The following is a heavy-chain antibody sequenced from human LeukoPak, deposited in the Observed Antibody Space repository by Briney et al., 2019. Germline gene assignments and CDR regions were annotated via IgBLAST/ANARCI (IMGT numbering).Heavy chain of an antibody. CDR2: IKQDGSEK. D-gene: IGHD1-1*01. Sequence: GGSVRLSCAASGFTFSSYWMRWVRQAPGKGLEWVANIKQDGSEKYYVDCVKGRFTISRDNAKNSLYLQMNSLRAEDTAVYYCASNDDVDYFDYWGQGTLVTVSS. J-gene: IGHJ4*02. V-gene: IGHV3-7*01. CDR1: GFTFSSYW. CDR3: ASNDDVDYFDY.